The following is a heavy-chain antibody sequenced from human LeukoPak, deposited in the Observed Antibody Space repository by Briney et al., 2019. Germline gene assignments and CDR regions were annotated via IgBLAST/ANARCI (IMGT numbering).Heavy chain of an antibody. CDR2: IYYDGYP. CDR3: AGTELGYCAVTGCPLES. J-gene: IGHJ4*02. CDR1: GASLSSYF. D-gene: IGHD2-15*01. V-gene: IGHV4-59*01. Sequence: SETLSLTCNVSGASLSSYFWSWIRQPPGKGLEWIGYIYYDGYPNYSPSLRSRITISVEKSKSQFSLNLRSVTAADTALYFCAGTELGYCAVTGCPLESWGQGTLVTVSS.